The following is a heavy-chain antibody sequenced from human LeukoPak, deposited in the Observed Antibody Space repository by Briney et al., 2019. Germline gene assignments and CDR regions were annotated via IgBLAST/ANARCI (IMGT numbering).Heavy chain of an antibody. D-gene: IGHD6-13*01. V-gene: IGHV3-21*01. CDR3: ARGYSTSWYHFWYFDL. Sequence: TGGSLRLSCAASGFTFSSFSMSWIRQAPGRGLEWVSSISSGGDSYIYYADSVEGRFPISRDNAKDSLYLQMNSLRAEDTAVYYCARGYSTSWYHFWYFDLWGRGTLVTVSS. CDR1: GFTFSSFS. CDR2: ISSGGDSYI. J-gene: IGHJ2*01.